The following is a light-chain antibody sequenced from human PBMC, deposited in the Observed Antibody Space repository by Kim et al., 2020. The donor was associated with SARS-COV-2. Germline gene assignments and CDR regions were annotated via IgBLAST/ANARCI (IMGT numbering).Light chain of an antibody. CDR1: QSVSSSS. J-gene: IGKJ1*01. V-gene: IGKV3-20*01. CDR2: DAS. Sequence: SRRERATFLCRASQSVSSSSSAWYQQKPGHAARLLIYDASTRATGIPVRFSGSGSRTDFTLTISRLEPEDFAVYYCQQYGSSPQTFGQGTKVDIK. CDR3: QQYGSSPQT.